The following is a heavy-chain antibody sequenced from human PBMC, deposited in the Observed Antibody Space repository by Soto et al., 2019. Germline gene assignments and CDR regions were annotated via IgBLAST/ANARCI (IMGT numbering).Heavy chain of an antibody. V-gene: IGHV1-18*01. Sequence: ASVKVSCKASGYTFTSYGISWVRQAPGQGLEWMGWISAYNGNTNYAQKLQGRVTMTTDTSTSTAYMELRSLRSDDTAVYYCARLPYSSSAYYYYYGMDVWGKGTTVTVSS. J-gene: IGHJ6*04. CDR3: ARLPYSSSAYYYYYGMDV. CDR2: ISAYNGNT. CDR1: GYTFTSYG. D-gene: IGHD6-6*01.